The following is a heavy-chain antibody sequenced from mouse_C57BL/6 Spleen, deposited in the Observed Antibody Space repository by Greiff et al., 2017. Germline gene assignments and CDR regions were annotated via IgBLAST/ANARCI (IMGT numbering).Heavy chain of an antibody. CDR3: AREGWDGFDY. J-gene: IGHJ2*01. CDR1: GFTFSDYG. CDR2: ISSGSSTI. D-gene: IGHD3-3*01. V-gene: IGHV5-17*01. Sequence: EVMLVESGGGLVKPGGSLKLSCAASGFTFSDYGMHWVRQAPEKGLEWVAYISSGSSTIYYADTVKGRFTISRDNAKNTLFLQMTSLRSEDTAMYYCAREGWDGFDYWGQGTTLTVSS.